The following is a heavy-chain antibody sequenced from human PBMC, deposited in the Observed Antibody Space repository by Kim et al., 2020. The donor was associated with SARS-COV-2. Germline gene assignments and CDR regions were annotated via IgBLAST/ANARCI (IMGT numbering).Heavy chain of an antibody. J-gene: IGHJ6*02. CDR3: ARGVVRGYGMDV. CDR2: IIPIFGTA. D-gene: IGHD3-10*01. V-gene: IGHV1-69*13. Sequence: SVKVSCKASGGTFSSYAISWVRQAPGQGLEWMGGIIPIFGTANYAQKFQGRVTITADESTSTAYMELSSLRSEDTAVYYCARGVVRGYGMDVWGQGTTVTVSS. CDR1: GGTFSSYA.